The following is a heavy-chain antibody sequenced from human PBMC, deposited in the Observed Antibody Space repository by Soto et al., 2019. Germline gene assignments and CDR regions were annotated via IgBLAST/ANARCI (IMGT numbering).Heavy chain of an antibody. Sequence: ASVKVSCKASGYTFTRYCISWVRQAPGQGLEWMGWISTYNGNTNYAQKLQGRVTMTTDSSTNTAYMDLRSLTSDDTAVYFCARRLGSYYYGMDVWGQGTTVTVSS. CDR3: ARRLGSYYYGMDV. D-gene: IGHD3-16*01. J-gene: IGHJ6*02. CDR1: GYTFTRYC. V-gene: IGHV1-18*01. CDR2: ISTYNGNT.